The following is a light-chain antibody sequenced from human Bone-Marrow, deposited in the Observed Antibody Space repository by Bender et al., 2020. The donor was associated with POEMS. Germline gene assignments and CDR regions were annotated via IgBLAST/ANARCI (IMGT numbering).Light chain of an antibody. Sequence: QSVLTQPPSVSGTPGQRVTISCSGSSSNIGSNTVNWYQHLPGTAPKLLIYNTDQRPSGVSNRFSGSKSGNTASLTISGLQPEDEADYYCCSSTGSGSFVFGSGTKVTVL. J-gene: IGLJ1*01. V-gene: IGLV1-44*01. CDR1: SSNIGSNT. CDR2: NTD. CDR3: CSSTGSGSFV.